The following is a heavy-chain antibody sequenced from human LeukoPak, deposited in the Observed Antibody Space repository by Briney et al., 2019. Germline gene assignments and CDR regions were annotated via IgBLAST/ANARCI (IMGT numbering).Heavy chain of an antibody. CDR3: ARESRYYYDSSGYYYADY. CDR1: GGSISSGGYY. V-gene: IGHV4-31*03. D-gene: IGHD3-22*01. CDR2: IYYSGST. Sequence: PSETLSLTCTVSGGSISSGGYYWGWIRQHPGKGLEWIGYIYYSGSTYYNPSLKSRVTISVDTSKNQFSLKLSSVTAADTAVYYCARESRYYYDSSGYYYADYWGQGTLVTVSS. J-gene: IGHJ4*02.